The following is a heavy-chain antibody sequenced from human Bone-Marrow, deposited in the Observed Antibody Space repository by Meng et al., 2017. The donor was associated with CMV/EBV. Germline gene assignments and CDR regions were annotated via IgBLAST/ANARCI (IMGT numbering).Heavy chain of an antibody. CDR3: ARRSAVAHPFDY. CDR2: IYYSGST. Sequence: GSLRLSCTVSGGSIGSYYWSWIRQPPGKGLEWIGYIYYSGSTNYNPSLKSRVTISVDTSKNQFSLKLSSVTAADTAVYYCARRSAVAHPFDYWGQGTLVTVSS. CDR1: GGSIGSYY. J-gene: IGHJ4*02. D-gene: IGHD6-19*01. V-gene: IGHV4-59*01.